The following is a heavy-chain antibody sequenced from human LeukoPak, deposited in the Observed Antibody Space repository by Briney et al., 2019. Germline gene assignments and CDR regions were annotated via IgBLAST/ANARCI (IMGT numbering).Heavy chain of an antibody. Sequence: SETLSLSCTVSGGSFSTYYWNWIRQPPGKGLEWIGYIYYSGSANYNPSLKSRLTISVDTSNNQFSLKLSSVTAADTAVYYCASTSEYCSGGNCYSAFDYWGQGTLVTVSS. V-gene: IGHV4-59*01. CDR1: GGSFSTYY. D-gene: IGHD2-15*01. CDR3: ASTSEYCSGGNCYSAFDY. J-gene: IGHJ4*02. CDR2: IYYSGSA.